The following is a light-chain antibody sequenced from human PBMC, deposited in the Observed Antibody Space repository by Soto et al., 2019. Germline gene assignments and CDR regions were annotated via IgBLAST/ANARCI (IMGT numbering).Light chain of an antibody. CDR2: GAS. CDR1: QSVSSSY. J-gene: IGKJ2*01. CDR3: QQYGISPGGT. Sequence: EIVLTQSPGTLSLSPGERATLSCRASQSVSSSYLAWYQQKPGQAPRLLIYGASSRATGIPDRFSGSGSGTDVTLTISRLEPEDFAVYYCQQYGISPGGTFGQGTKLEIK. V-gene: IGKV3-20*01.